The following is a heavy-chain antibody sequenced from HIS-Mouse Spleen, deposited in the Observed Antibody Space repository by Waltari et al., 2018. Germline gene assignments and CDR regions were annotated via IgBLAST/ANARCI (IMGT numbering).Heavy chain of an antibody. Sequence: QLQLQESGPGLVKPSETLSLTCTVSGGSISSSSYYWGWIRQPPGKGLEWIGGIYYSGSTYDNPSLKSRVTISVDTSKTQFSLKLSSVTAADTAVYYCAREIPYSSSWYDWYFDLWGRGTLVTVSS. CDR1: GGSISSSSYY. CDR2: IYYSGST. CDR3: AREIPYSSSWYDWYFDL. J-gene: IGHJ2*01. D-gene: IGHD6-13*01. V-gene: IGHV4-39*07.